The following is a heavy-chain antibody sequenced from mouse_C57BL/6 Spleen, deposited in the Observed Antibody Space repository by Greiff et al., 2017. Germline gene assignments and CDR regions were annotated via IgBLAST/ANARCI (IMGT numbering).Heavy chain of an antibody. V-gene: IGHV1-52*01. CDR2: IDPSDSET. CDR1: GYTFTSYW. CDR3: ARISFYYDYFEGFAY. Sequence: QVQLQQPGAELVRPGSSVKLSCKASGYTFTSYWMHWVKQRPIQGLEWIGNIDPSDSETHYNQKFKDKATLTVDKSSSTAYMQLSSLTSEDSAVYYCARISFYYDYFEGFAYWGQGTLVTVSA. J-gene: IGHJ3*01. D-gene: IGHD2-4*01.